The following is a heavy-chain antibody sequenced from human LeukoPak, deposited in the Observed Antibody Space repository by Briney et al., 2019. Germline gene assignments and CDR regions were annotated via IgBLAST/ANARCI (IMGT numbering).Heavy chain of an antibody. CDR1: GGSISSGSYY. CDR2: IYTSGST. Sequence: PSETLSLTCTVSGGSISSGSYYWSWIRQPAGKGLEWIGRIYTSGSTNHNPSLKSRVTISVDTSKNQFSLKLSSVTAADTAVYYCARDRRAVAGRGYFDYWGQGTLVTVSS. V-gene: IGHV4-61*02. D-gene: IGHD6-19*01. J-gene: IGHJ4*02. CDR3: ARDRRAVAGRGYFDY.